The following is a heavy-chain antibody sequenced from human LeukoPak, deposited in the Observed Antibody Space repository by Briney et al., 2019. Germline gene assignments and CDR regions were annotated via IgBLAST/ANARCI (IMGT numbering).Heavy chain of an antibody. J-gene: IGHJ4*02. Sequence: NPGGSLRLSCAASGFTFSSYSMNWVRQAPGKGLEWVSSISSSSSYIYYADSVKGRFTISRDNAKNSLYLQMNSLRAEHTAVYYCARDLHYYDSSGGGYWGQGTLVTVSS. CDR2: ISSSSSYI. V-gene: IGHV3-21*01. D-gene: IGHD3-22*01. CDR3: ARDLHYYDSSGGGY. CDR1: GFTFSSYS.